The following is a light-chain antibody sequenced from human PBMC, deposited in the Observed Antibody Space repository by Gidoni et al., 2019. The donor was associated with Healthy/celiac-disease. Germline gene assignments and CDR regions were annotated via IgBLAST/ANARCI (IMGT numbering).Light chain of an antibody. V-gene: IGKV3-20*01. CDR1: QSVSSSY. CDR2: GAS. Sequence: EIVLTQSPGTLSLSPGERATLSFRASQSVSSSYLAWYQQKPGQAHRLLIYGASSRATGIPDRFSGSGYGTDLTLTISRLEPEDFAVYYCQQYGSSPQKTFGQGTKVEIK. J-gene: IGKJ1*01. CDR3: QQYGSSPQKT.